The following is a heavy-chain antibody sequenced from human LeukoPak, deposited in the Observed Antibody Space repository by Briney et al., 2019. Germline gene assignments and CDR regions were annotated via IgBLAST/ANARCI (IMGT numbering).Heavy chain of an antibody. V-gene: IGHV3-7*01. CDR2: IKQGGSEK. Sequence: GGSLRPSCAASGFTFSSYWMSWVRQAPGKGLEWVANIKQGGSEKYYGDSVKGRFTISRDNAKNSLYLQMNSLRAEFTAVYYCARGYGNCGYWGQGTLVTVSS. D-gene: IGHD4-11*01. CDR3: ARGYGNCGY. J-gene: IGHJ4*02. CDR1: GFTFSSYW.